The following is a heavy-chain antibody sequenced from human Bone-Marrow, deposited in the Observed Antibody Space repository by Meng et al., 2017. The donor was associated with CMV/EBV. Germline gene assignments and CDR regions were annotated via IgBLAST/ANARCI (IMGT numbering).Heavy chain of an antibody. D-gene: IGHD1-1*01. CDR1: GFTFRTYW. Sequence: GGSLGLSCGGSGFTFRTYWMHWVRQVPGKGLVWVSRVNSDATSTSHADSVKGRFTISRDNAKDSLFLQMPSLRVADMAVSDCARGGVTTTGTTSYYCGMDVSGRGTKVTVSS. J-gene: IGHJ6*01. CDR3: ARGGVTTTGTTSYYCGMDV. V-gene: IGHV3-74*01. CDR2: VNSDATST.